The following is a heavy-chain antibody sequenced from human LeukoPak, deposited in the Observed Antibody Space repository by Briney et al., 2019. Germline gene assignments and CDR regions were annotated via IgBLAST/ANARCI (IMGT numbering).Heavy chain of an antibody. V-gene: IGHV3-11*01. CDR3: ATDGAGFDT. Sequence: GGSLRLSCAASGFTFNDYYMSWIRQAPGKGLEWLSYINIGGTNTHYADSVKGRFTISRDNAKKSLYLEMNILRAEDTAVDYCATDGAGFDTWGQGVLVTVSS. CDR2: INIGGTNT. J-gene: IGHJ5*02. CDR1: GFTFNDYY.